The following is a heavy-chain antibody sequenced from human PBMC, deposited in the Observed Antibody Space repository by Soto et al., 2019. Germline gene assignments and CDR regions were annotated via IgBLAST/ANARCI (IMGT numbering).Heavy chain of an antibody. Sequence: EVQLVESGGGLVQPGRSLRLSCAASGFTFDDYAMHWVRQAPGKGLEGVSGLNWNSANIGYADSVKGRFTISRDNAKNSLYLQMNSLRAEVTALYYCAKGSCISTSCAVLDSWGQGTLVTVSS. CDR2: LNWNSANI. D-gene: IGHD2-2*01. CDR3: AKGSCISTSCAVLDS. CDR1: GFTFDDYA. V-gene: IGHV3-9*01. J-gene: IGHJ4*02.